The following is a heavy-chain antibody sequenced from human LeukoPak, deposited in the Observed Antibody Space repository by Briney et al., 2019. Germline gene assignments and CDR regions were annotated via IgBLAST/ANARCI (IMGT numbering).Heavy chain of an antibody. CDR2: ISGSGGYT. D-gene: IGHD4-17*01. Sequence: GGSLRLSCAASGFTFSSYGMIWVRQAPGKGLEWVSAISGSGGYTYYADSVKGRFTISRDNSRNTLFLQMNSLRTEDTAMYYCAKEIWPTVTIPGRTYFDYWGQGTLVTVSS. CDR3: AKEIWPTVTIPGRTYFDY. J-gene: IGHJ4*02. CDR1: GFTFSSYG. V-gene: IGHV3-23*01.